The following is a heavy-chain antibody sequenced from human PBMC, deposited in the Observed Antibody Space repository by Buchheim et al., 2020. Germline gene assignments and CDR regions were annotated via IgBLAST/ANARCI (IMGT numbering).Heavy chain of an antibody. D-gene: IGHD2-15*01. CDR3: AKAHFTRYSGYYYYGMDV. CDR2: ISGSGGST. CDR1: GFTFSSYA. Sequence: EVQLLESGGGLVQPGGSLRLSCAASGFTFSSYAMSWVRQAPGKGLEWVSAISGSGGSTYYADSVKGRFTISRDNSKNKRYLQMNSLRAEDTAVYYCAKAHFTRYSGYYYYGMDVWGQGTT. V-gene: IGHV3-23*01. J-gene: IGHJ6*02.